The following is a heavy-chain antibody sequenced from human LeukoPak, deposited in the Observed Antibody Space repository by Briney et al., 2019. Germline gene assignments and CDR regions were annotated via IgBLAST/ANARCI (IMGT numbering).Heavy chain of an antibody. Sequence: GASVKVSCEASGYTFTSYGISWVRQAPGQGLEWMGWISAYNGNTNYAQKLQGRVTMATDTSTSTAYMELRSLRSGDTAVYYCARVPGSGSYYGDPYFDYWGQGTLVTVSS. V-gene: IGHV1-18*04. D-gene: IGHD3-10*01. CDR1: GYTFTSYG. J-gene: IGHJ4*02. CDR3: ARVPGSGSYYGDPYFDY. CDR2: ISAYNGNT.